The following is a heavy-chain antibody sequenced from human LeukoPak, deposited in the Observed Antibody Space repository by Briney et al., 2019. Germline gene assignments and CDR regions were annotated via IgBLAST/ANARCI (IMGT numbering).Heavy chain of an antibody. V-gene: IGHV4-61*01. J-gene: IGHJ4*02. D-gene: IGHD6-19*01. CDR1: GGSVSSGNYY. CDR2: IYYSGST. Sequence: SETLSLTCTVSGGSVSSGNYYWSWIWQPPGKGLEWIGYIYYSGSTNYSPSLKSRVTTSVDTSKNQFSLNLSSVTAADTAVYYCARLYSSGWHYFDYWGQGTLVTVSS. CDR3: ARLYSSGWHYFDY.